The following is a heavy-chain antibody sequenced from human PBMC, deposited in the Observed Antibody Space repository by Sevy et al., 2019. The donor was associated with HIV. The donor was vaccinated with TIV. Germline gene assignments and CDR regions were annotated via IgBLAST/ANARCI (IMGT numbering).Heavy chain of an antibody. CDR3: ARGLSCSGGSCYSGTRASYYFDY. J-gene: IGHJ4*02. CDR1: GYTFTSYG. D-gene: IGHD2-15*01. Sequence: ASVKVSCKASGYTFTSYGISWVRQAPGQGLEWMGWISAYNGNTNYAQKLQGRVTMTTDTSTSPAYMELRSLRSDETAVYYGARGLSCSGGSCYSGTRASYYFDYWGQGTLVTVSS. CDR2: ISAYNGNT. V-gene: IGHV1-18*01.